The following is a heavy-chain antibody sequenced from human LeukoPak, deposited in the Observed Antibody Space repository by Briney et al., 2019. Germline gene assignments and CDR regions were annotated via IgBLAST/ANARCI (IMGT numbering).Heavy chain of an antibody. CDR1: GFTFSSYW. J-gene: IGHJ4*02. Sequence: PGGSLRLPCAASGFTFSSYWIHWVRQAPGTGLVWVSRINGDGSGTGYADSVKGRFTISRDNAKNTLYLQMNSLRAEDTAVYYCSREIRPAGTDSWGQGTLVTVSS. V-gene: IGHV3-74*01. CDR2: INGDGSGT. D-gene: IGHD6-13*01. CDR3: SREIRPAGTDS.